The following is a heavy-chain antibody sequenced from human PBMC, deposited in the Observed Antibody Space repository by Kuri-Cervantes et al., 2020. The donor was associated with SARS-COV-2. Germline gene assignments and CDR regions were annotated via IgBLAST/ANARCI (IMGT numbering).Heavy chain of an antibody. Sequence: GESLKISCAASGFTFSGHWIHWVRQAPGKGLVWVSRINPDGSYTNNADSVKGRFTLSGDNAKNTLYLQMNSLRAEDTAVYYCAIAAAGRGGFGYWGQGTLVTVSS. CDR2: INPDGSYT. D-gene: IGHD6-13*01. CDR1: GFTFSGHW. J-gene: IGHJ4*02. CDR3: AIAAAGRGGFGY. V-gene: IGHV3-74*01.